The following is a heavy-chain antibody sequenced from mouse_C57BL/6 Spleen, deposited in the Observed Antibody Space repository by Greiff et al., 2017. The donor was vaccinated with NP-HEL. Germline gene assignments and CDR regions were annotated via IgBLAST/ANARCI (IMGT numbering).Heavy chain of an antibody. CDR1: GFTFSSYG. V-gene: IGHV5-6*01. CDR2: ISSGGSYT. Sequence: EVQLVESGGDLVKPGGSLKLSCAASGFTFSSYGMSWVRQTPDKRLEWVATISSGGSYTYYPDSVKGRFTISRDNAKNTLYLQMSSLKSEDTAMYYCARVLGRYFDVWGTGTTVTVSS. CDR3: ARVLGRYFDV. J-gene: IGHJ1*03. D-gene: IGHD4-1*01.